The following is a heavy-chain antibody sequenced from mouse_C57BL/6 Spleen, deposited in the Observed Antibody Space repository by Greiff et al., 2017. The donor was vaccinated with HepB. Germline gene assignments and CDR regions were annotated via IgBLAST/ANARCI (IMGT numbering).Heavy chain of an antibody. D-gene: IGHD2-4*01. Sequence: EVQLQESGGGLVQPGGSMKLSCVASGFTFSNYWMNWVRQSPEKGLEWVAQIRLKSDNYATHYAESVKWRFTISRDDSKSSVYLQMNNLRAEDTGIYYCTDDYLFAYWGQGTLVTVSA. CDR2: IRLKSDNYAT. V-gene: IGHV6-3*01. J-gene: IGHJ3*01. CDR3: TDDYLFAY. CDR1: GFTFSNYW.